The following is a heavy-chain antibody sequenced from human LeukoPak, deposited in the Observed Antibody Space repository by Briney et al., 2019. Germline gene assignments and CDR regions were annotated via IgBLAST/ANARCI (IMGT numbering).Heavy chain of an antibody. J-gene: IGHJ5*02. Sequence: GGSLRLSCAASGFTFSSYGMSWVRQAPGKGPEWVSVISGSGDNTYYGDSVKGRFTISRDNSKNTLYLQMSSLRADDTAVYYCAKIRWSSIQNRFDPWGQGALVIVSS. D-gene: IGHD4-23*01. CDR2: ISGSGDNT. CDR1: GFTFSSYG. CDR3: AKIRWSSIQNRFDP. V-gene: IGHV3-23*01.